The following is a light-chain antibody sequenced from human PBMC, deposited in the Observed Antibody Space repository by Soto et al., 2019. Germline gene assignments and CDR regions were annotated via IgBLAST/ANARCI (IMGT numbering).Light chain of an antibody. V-gene: IGKV3-20*01. CDR2: GAS. J-gene: IGKJ2*01. CDR1: QSVSSSS. Sequence: EIVLTQSPGTLSLSPGERATLSCRASQSVSSSSLAWYQHKPGQAPRLLIYGASSRATGIPDRFSGSGSGTDFSLTISRLQPEDSAVYYCLQFDNSPLYTFGQGTKLEIK. CDR3: LQFDNSPLYT.